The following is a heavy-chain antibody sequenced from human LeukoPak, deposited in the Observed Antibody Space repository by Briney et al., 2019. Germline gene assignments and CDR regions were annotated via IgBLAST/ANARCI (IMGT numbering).Heavy chain of an antibody. J-gene: IGHJ4*02. CDR3: AKDRSVKYYDFWSGPKVGIDY. Sequence: PGGSLRLSCAPSGFTFSSYGMHWVRQAPGEGLEWVAVISYDGSNKYYADSVKGRFTIPRDNSKNTLYLQMNSLRAEDTAVYYCAKDRSVKYYDFWSGPKVGIDYWGQGTLVTVSS. V-gene: IGHV3-30*18. CDR1: GFTFSSYG. D-gene: IGHD3-3*01. CDR2: ISYDGSNK.